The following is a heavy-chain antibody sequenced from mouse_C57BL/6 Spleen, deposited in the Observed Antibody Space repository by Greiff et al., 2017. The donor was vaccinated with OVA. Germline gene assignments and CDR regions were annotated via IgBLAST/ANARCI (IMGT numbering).Heavy chain of an antibody. D-gene: IGHD2-3*01. J-gene: IGHJ2*01. V-gene: IGHV3-6*01. Sequence: VQLQESGPGLVKPSQSLSLTCSVTGYSITSGYYWNWIRRFPGNKLEWMGYISYDGSNNYNPSLKNRISITRDTSKNQFFLKLNSVTTEDTATYYCARGWLLPFDYWGQGTTLTVSS. CDR2: ISYDGSN. CDR1: GYSITSGYY. CDR3: ARGWLLPFDY.